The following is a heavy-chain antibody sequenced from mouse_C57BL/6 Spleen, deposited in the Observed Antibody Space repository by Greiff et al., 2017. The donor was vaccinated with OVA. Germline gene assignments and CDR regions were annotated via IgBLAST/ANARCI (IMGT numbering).Heavy chain of an antibody. Sequence: QVQLQQSGPELVKPGASVKISCKASGYAFSSSWMNWVKQRPGKGLEWIGRIYPGDGDTNYNGKFKGKATLTADKSSSTAYMQLSSLTSEDSAVYFCARHYYYGTDWGQGTTLTVSS. CDR1: GYAFSSSW. D-gene: IGHD1-1*01. CDR3: ARHYYYGTD. V-gene: IGHV1-82*01. J-gene: IGHJ2*01. CDR2: IYPGDGDT.